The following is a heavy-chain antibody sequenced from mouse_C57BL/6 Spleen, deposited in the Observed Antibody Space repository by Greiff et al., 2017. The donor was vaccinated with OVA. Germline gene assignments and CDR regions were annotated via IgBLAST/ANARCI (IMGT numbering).Heavy chain of an antibody. J-gene: IGHJ4*01. CDR2: ISSGGDYI. V-gene: IGHV5-9-1*02. Sequence: EVKLMKSGEGLVKPGGSLKLSCAASGFTFSSYAMSWVRQTPEKRLEWVAYISSGGDYIYYADTVKGRFTISRDNARNTLYLQMSSLKSEDTAMYYCTKLGLYAMDYWGQGTSVTVSS. CDR1: GFTFSSYA. CDR3: TKLGLYAMDY. D-gene: IGHD4-1*01.